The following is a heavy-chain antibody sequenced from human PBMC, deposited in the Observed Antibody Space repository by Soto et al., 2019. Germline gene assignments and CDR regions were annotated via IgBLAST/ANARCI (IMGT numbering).Heavy chain of an antibody. D-gene: IGHD4-4*01. CDR3: ARLVWFYGSNSLRLGWFDP. CDR2: IDPSDSYT. Sequence: GESLKISCKGSGYSFTSYWISWVRQMPGKGLEWMGRIDPSDSYTNYSPSFQGHVTISADKSISTAYLQWSSLKASDTAMYYCARLVWFYGSNSLRLGWFDPWGQGTLVTVS. CDR1: GYSFTSYW. J-gene: IGHJ5*02. V-gene: IGHV5-10-1*01.